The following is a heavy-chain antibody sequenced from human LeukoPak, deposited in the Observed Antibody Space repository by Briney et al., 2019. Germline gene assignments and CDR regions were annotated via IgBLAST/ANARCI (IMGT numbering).Heavy chain of an antibody. D-gene: IGHD3-22*01. V-gene: IGHV1-2*02. CDR2: INPNSGGT. Sequence: VASVTVSCKASGYTFTGYYMHWVRQAPGQGLEWTGWINPNSGGTNYAQKFQGRVTMTRDTSISTAYMELSRLRSDDTAVYYCATRLGRLDAFDIWGQGTMVTVSS. CDR3: ATRLGRLDAFDI. CDR1: GYTFTGYY. J-gene: IGHJ3*02.